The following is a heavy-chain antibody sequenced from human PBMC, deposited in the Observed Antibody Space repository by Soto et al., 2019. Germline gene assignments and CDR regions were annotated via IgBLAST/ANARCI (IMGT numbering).Heavy chain of an antibody. D-gene: IGHD4-17*01. CDR3: AKDLGESYGMDV. Sequence: QVQLVESGGGVVQPGRSLRLSCAASGFTFSSYGMHWVRQAPGKGLEWVAVISYDGSNKYYADSVKGRFTISRDNSKTTLYLQMNSMRAEDTAVYYCAKDLGESYGMDVWGQGTTVTVSS. V-gene: IGHV3-30*18. CDR2: ISYDGSNK. J-gene: IGHJ6*02. CDR1: GFTFSSYG.